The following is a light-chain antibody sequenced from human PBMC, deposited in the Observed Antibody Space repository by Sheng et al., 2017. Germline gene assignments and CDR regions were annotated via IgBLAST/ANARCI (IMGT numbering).Light chain of an antibody. V-gene: IGKV1-27*01. CDR3: QNYLRAPLT. Sequence: DIQMTQSPSSLSASVGDRVTITCRPSQAINNYVAWYQQKPGQVPKLLIFAASALESWVPSRFSGGRSGTGYTLTISGLQPEDAATYYCQNYLRAPLTFGGGTKVE. J-gene: IGKJ4*01. CDR2: AAS. CDR1: QAINNY.